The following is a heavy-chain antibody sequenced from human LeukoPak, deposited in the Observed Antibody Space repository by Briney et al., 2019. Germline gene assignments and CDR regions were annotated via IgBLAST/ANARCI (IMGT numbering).Heavy chain of an antibody. CDR1: GFMFSTND. CDR2: ISGSGDGT. CDR3: AKAVGQWSFDL. V-gene: IGHV3-23*01. Sequence: PGGSLRLSCAASGFMFSTNDMSWVRQAPGKGLEWVSAISGSGDGTTYADSVKGRFTISRDNSKNTLYLQMNSLRAEDTAVYHCAKAVGQWSFDLWGRGALVTVSS. J-gene: IGHJ2*01.